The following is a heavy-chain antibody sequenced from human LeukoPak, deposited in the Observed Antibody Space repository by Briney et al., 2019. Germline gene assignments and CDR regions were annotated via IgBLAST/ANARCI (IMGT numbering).Heavy chain of an antibody. J-gene: IGHJ4*02. CDR1: GFTFSSYW. D-gene: IGHD3-9*01. CDR2: IKEGGSEK. Sequence: PGGSLRLSCAASGFTFSSYWVSWVRQAPGKGVEWVANIKEGGSEKYYVDSVKGRFTISRDNAKNSLYLQMNSRRAEDTAVYYCASEAYDILTGYAGTYFDYWGQGTLVTVSS. V-gene: IGHV3-7*04. CDR3: ASEAYDILTGYAGTYFDY.